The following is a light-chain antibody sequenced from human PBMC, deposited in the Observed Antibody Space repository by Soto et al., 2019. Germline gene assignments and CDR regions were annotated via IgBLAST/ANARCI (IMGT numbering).Light chain of an antibody. CDR2: DVS. V-gene: IGLV2-14*01. CDR3: SSYTSSSLLV. J-gene: IGLJ2*01. Sequence: QSVLTQPASVSGSPGQSITISCTGTSSDVGGYNSVSWYQQHPGKAPKLMIYDVSHRPSGVSDRFSGSKSGNTAALTISGLHAEDEADYYCSSYTSSSLLVFGGGTKLTVL. CDR1: SSDVGGYNS.